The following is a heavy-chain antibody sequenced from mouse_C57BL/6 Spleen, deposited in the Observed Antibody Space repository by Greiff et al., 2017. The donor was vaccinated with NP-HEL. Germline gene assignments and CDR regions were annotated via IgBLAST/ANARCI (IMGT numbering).Heavy chain of an antibody. V-gene: IGHV1-43*01. D-gene: IGHD2-4*01. CDR2: INPSTGGT. CDR3: ARRRDYGDY. CDR1: GYSFTGYY. J-gene: IGHJ2*01. Sequence: EVQRVESGPELVKPGASVKISCKASGYSFTGYYMHWVKQSSEKSLEWIGEINPSTGGTSYNQKFKGKATLTVDKSSSTAYMQLKSLTSEDSAVYYCARRRDYGDYWGQGTTLTVSS.